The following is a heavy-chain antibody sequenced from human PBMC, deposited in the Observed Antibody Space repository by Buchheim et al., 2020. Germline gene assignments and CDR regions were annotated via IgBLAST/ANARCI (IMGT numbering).Heavy chain of an antibody. CDR2: ISSSGSTI. Sequence: EVQLVESGGGLVRPGGSLRLSCAASGFTISMFSMNWVRQAPGKGLEWVSYISSSGSTIFYADSVKGRFTISRDNAKNSLSLHMNSLRAEDTAVYYCARARYGEYGFGMDVWGQGTT. CDR1: GFTISMFS. CDR3: ARARYGEYGFGMDV. J-gene: IGHJ6*02. D-gene: IGHD4-17*01. V-gene: IGHV3-48*01.